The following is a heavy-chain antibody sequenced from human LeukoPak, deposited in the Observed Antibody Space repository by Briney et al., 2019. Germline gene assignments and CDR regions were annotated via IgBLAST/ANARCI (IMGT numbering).Heavy chain of an antibody. V-gene: IGHV4-39*07. CDR3: ARDLGYGYYFYYYLDV. D-gene: IGHD5-18*01. J-gene: IGHJ6*03. Sequence: PSETLSLTCTVSGGSISSSSYYWGWIRQPPGKGLEWIGSIHYSGNTYYNPSLNSRVAISIDTSKNQFSLKVSSVAAADTAVYYCARDLGYGYYFYYYLDVWGKGTTVTVSS. CDR1: GGSISSSSYY. CDR2: IHYSGNT.